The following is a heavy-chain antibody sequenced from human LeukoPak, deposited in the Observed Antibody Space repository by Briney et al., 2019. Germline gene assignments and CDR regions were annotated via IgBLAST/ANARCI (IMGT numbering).Heavy chain of an antibody. V-gene: IGHV3-74*01. Sequence: GGSLRLSCVASGFTFGDYAMTWVRQAPGKGLVWVSIINTDTRGTYYADSVKGRFTISRDNAKNTLYLQMNSLRAEDTAVYYCARAGAYHFDNWGQGTLVTVSS. CDR2: INTDTRGT. CDR1: GFTFGDYA. J-gene: IGHJ4*02. CDR3: ARAGAYHFDN. D-gene: IGHD3-16*01.